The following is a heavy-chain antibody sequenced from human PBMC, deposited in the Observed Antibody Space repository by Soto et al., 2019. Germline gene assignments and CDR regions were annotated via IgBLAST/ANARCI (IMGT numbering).Heavy chain of an antibody. CDR1: GFTFSSYG. CDR2: ISYDGSNK. J-gene: IGHJ6*03. CDR3: AKPRGHDYGDYDVGYYYYMDV. D-gene: IGHD4-17*01. Sequence: QVQLVESGGGVVQPGRSLRLSCAASGFTFSSYGMHWVRQAPGKGLEWVAVISYDGSNKYYADSVKGRFTISRDNSKNTLYLQMNSLRAEHTAVYYCAKPRGHDYGDYDVGYYYYMDVWGKGTTVTVSS. V-gene: IGHV3-30*18.